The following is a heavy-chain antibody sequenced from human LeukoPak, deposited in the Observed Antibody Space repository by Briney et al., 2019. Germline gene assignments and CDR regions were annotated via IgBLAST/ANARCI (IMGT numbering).Heavy chain of an antibody. CDR2: VWYDGSNK. CDR1: GFIFSSYG. CDR3: ARDAYTSGSSQRDY. V-gene: IGHV3-33*01. D-gene: IGHD3-16*01. Sequence: GGSLRLSCAASGFIFSSYGMHWVRQAPGKGLEWVAVVWYDGSNKNYADSVKGRFTISRDNSKNTLYLQMNSLRAEDTAVYYCARDAYTSGSSQRDYWGQGTLVTVSS. J-gene: IGHJ4*02.